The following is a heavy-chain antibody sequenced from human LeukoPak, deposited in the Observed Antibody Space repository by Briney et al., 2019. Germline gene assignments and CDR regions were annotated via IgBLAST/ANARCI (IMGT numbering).Heavy chain of an antibody. V-gene: IGHV3-64D*06. J-gene: IGHJ4*02. CDR3: VKDREYCSGGSCYLFDY. Sequence: GGSLRLSCSASGFTFSSYAMHWVRQAPGKGLEYVSAISSNGGSTYYADSVKGRFTIFRDNSKNTLYLQMSSLRAEDTAVYYCVKDREYCSGGSCYLFDYWGQGTLVTVSS. CDR1: GFTFSSYA. CDR2: ISSNGGST. D-gene: IGHD2-15*01.